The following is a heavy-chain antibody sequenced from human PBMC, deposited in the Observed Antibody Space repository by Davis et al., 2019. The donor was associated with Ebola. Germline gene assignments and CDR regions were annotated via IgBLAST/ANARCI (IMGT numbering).Heavy chain of an antibody. CDR1: GYIFTSYD. V-gene: IGHV1-8*01. CDR3: ARGPYSSGWYGGY. CDR2: MNPNSGNT. Sequence: ASVKVSCKASGYIFTSYDFNWVRQATGQGLEWMGWMNPNSGNTGYAQKFQGRVTMTRNTSISTAYMELSSLRSEDTAVYYCARGPYSSGWYGGYWGQGTLVTVSS. J-gene: IGHJ4*02. D-gene: IGHD6-19*01.